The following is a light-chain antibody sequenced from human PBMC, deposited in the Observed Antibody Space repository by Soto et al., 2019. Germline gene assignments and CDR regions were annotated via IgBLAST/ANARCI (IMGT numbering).Light chain of an antibody. V-gene: IGLV2-14*03. CDR2: DVS. CDR3: SSYTNSRTLI. J-gene: IGLJ2*01. Sequence: QLVLTQPASVSGSPGQSITISCTGTSSDVGAYNYVSWYQQHPGKAPKLMIHDVSDRPSGVSNRFSGSKSGNTAALTISGLQAEDEADYYCSSYTNSRTLIFGGGTKLTVL. CDR1: SSDVGAYNY.